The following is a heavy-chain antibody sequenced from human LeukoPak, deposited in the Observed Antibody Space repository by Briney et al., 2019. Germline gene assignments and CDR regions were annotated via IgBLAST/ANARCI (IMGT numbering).Heavy chain of an antibody. D-gene: IGHD3-22*01. Sequence: PSQTLFLTCTVSGGSISSGSYYWSWIRQPAGKGLEWIGRFYTSGGTNYNPSLKSQVTISVDTSKNQFSLKLRPVTAPDTATYYCARGQETMILPSDAFHIWGQGTLVTVSS. CDR3: ARGQETMILPSDAFHI. J-gene: IGHJ3*02. V-gene: IGHV4-61*02. CDR2: FYTSGGT. CDR1: GGSISSGSYY.